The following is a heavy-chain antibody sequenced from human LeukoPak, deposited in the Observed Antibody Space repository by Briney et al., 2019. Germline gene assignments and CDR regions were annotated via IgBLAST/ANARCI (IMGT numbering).Heavy chain of an antibody. Sequence: ASVKVSCKASGYTFTSYYMHWLRQAPGQGLEWMGIINPSGGSTSYAQKSQGRVTMPGDKSTSTVYMELSSLRSEDTAVYYCATGRGSYYEDWGQGTLVPVSS. CDR2: INPSGGST. J-gene: IGHJ4*02. V-gene: IGHV1-46*03. D-gene: IGHD1-26*01. CDR3: ATGRGSYYED. CDR1: GYTFTSYY.